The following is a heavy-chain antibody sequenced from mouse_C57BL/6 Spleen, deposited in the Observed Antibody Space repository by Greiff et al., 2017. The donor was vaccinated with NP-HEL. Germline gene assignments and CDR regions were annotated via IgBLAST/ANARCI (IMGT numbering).Heavy chain of an antibody. Sequence: EVQLQQSGPELVKPGASVKIPCKASGYTFTDYNMDWVKQSHGKSLEWIGDINPNNGGTNYNQKFKGKATLTVDKSSSTAYMELRSLTSEDTAVYYCAREGYDYDFDYWGQGTTLTVSS. D-gene: IGHD2-4*01. CDR2: INPNNGGT. J-gene: IGHJ2*01. CDR1: GYTFTDYN. CDR3: AREGYDYDFDY. V-gene: IGHV1-18*01.